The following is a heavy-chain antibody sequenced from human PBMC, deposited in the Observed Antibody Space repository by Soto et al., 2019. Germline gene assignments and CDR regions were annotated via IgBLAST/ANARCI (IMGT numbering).Heavy chain of an antibody. D-gene: IGHD3-16*01. CDR3: ARGAPITPGTFDY. CDR1: GFTVSSSY. Sequence: PGGSLRLSCAASGFTVSSSYMSWVRQAPGKGLEWVSIIYSGGSTFYADSVKGRFTLSRDNSKNTLYLQMNSLRAEDTAVYYCARGAPITPGTFDYWGQGTPVTVSS. V-gene: IGHV3-53*01. J-gene: IGHJ4*02. CDR2: IYSGGST.